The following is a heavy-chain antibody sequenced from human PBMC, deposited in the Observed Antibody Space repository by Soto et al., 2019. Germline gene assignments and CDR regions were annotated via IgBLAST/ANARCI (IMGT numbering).Heavy chain of an antibody. V-gene: IGHV1-69*13. Sequence: SVKVSCKASGYIFTSYGISWVRQAPGQGLEWMGGIIPIFGTANYAQKFQGRVTITADESTSTAYMELSSLRSEDTAVYYCARQSGYDFWSGYYKDYYYGMDVWGQGTTVTVSS. J-gene: IGHJ6*02. CDR1: GYIFTSYG. D-gene: IGHD3-3*01. CDR2: IIPIFGTA. CDR3: ARQSGYDFWSGYYKDYYYGMDV.